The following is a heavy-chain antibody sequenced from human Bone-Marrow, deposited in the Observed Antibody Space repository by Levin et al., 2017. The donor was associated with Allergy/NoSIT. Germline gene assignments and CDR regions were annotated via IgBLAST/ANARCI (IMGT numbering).Heavy chain of an antibody. J-gene: IGHJ4*01. CDR1: GGSISSNTHN. CDR2: ISSSGDL. V-gene: IGHV4-39*02. Sequence: PGGSLRLSCSVSGGSISSNTHNWGWIRQPPGKGLEWIGSISSSGDLYYNPSLKSRLTISADSSENHFSLELRSVTAADTAVYYCARLPSSTSRFDLWGQGFLVTVSS. D-gene: IGHD2-2*01. CDR3: ARLPSSTSRFDL.